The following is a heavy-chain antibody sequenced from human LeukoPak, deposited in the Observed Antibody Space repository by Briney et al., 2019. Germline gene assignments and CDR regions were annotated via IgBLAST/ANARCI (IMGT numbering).Heavy chain of an antibody. V-gene: IGHV1-18*04. CDR3: ARDPGILTGYYLPDY. Sequence: ASVKVSCKASGYTFPSYCISWVRRPPGQGLEWMGWISAYNGNTNYAQKLQGRVTMTTDTSTSTAYMELRSLRSDDTAVYYCARDPGILTGYYLPDYWGQGTLVTVSS. D-gene: IGHD3-9*01. J-gene: IGHJ4*02. CDR1: GYTFPSYC. CDR2: ISAYNGNT.